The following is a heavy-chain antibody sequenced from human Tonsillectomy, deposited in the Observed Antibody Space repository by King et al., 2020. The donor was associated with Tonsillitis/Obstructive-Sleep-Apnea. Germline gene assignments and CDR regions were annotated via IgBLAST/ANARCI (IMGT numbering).Heavy chain of an antibody. Sequence: QLVQSGAEVKKPGASVKVSCKVSGYTLTELSMHWVRQAPGKGLEWMGGFDPEDGETIYAQKFQGRVTMTEDTSTDTAYMELSSLRSEDKAVSYCATPYYSSASYFNDCWFDPWGQGILVTVSS. J-gene: IGHJ5*02. D-gene: IGHD3-10*01. CDR2: FDPEDGET. CDR3: ATPYYSSASYFNDCWFDP. CDR1: GYTLTELS. V-gene: IGHV1-24*01.